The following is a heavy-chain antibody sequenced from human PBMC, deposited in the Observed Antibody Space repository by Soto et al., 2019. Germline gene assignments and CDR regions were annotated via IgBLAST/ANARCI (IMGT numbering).Heavy chain of an antibody. CDR1: GFTFSSYA. CDR3: AREQGIAAVGYGMDV. J-gene: IGHJ6*02. CDR2: ISYDGSNK. D-gene: IGHD6-13*01. Sequence: HPGGSLRLSCAASGFTFSSYAMHWVRQAPGKGLEWVAVISYDGSNKYYADSVKGRFTISRDNSKNTLYLQMNSLRAEDTAVYYCAREQGIAAVGYGMDVWGQGTTVTVSS. V-gene: IGHV3-30-3*01.